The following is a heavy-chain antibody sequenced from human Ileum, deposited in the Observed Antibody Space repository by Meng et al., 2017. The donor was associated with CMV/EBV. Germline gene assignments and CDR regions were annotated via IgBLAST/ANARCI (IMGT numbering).Heavy chain of an antibody. V-gene: IGHV4-4*07. Sequence: VELQESGPCLVKTSETLSLTCTVSGGSMSSYYWSWIRQPSGKGLEWIGRIYTSGSSNYNSSLKSRVTMSVDTSKNQFSMKLNSVTAADTAVYYCAREGPTDWGRALDYWGQGTLVTVSS. CDR3: AREGPTDWGRALDY. CDR2: IYTSGSS. J-gene: IGHJ4*02. CDR1: GGSMSSYY. D-gene: IGHD7-27*01.